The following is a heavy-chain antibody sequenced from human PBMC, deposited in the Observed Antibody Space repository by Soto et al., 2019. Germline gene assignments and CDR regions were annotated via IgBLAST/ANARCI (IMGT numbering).Heavy chain of an antibody. CDR3: ARGLSGYDFWSGYYTASDYGMDV. Sequence: QVQLVQSGAEVKKPGASVKVSCKASGYTFTSYAMHWVRQAPGQRLEWMGGINAGNGNTKYSQKFQGRVTITRDTSASTAYMELSSLRSEDTAVYYCARGLSGYDFWSGYYTASDYGMDVWGQGTTVTVSS. CDR2: INAGNGNT. V-gene: IGHV1-3*01. CDR1: GYTFTSYA. D-gene: IGHD3-3*01. J-gene: IGHJ6*02.